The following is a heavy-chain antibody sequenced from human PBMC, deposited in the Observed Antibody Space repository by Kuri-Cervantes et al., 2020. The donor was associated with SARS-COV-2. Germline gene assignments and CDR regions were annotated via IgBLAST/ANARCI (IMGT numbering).Heavy chain of an antibody. CDR2: INTNTGNP. V-gene: IGHV7-4-1*02. CDR1: GYTFTSYA. J-gene: IGHJ3*02. D-gene: IGHD5-18*01. Sequence: ASVKVSCKASGYTFTSYAMNWVRQAPGQGLEWLGWINTNTGNPTYAQGFTRRFVFSLDTSVSTAYLQISSLKAEDTAVYYCARWDRGYSYGYPLVSVFDIWGQGTMVTVSS. CDR3: ARWDRGYSYGYPLVSVFDI.